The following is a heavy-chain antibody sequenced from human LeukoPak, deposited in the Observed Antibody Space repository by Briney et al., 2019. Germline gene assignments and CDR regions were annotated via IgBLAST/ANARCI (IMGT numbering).Heavy chain of an antibody. CDR2: ISGSDGST. V-gene: IGHV3-23*01. J-gene: IGHJ4*02. CDR1: GFTFSSYA. Sequence: GGSLRLSCAASGFTFSSYAMSWVRQAPGKGLEWVSTISGSDGSTYYADSLKGQFTISRDNSKNTLYLQMNSLRAEDTAVYYCAPLGYCSDTSCSDTDYWGQGTLVTVSS. D-gene: IGHD2-2*01. CDR3: APLGYCSDTSCSDTDY.